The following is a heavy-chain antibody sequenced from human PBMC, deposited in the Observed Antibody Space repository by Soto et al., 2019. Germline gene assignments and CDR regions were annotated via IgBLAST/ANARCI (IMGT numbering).Heavy chain of an antibody. Sequence: PGGSLRLSCAASGFTFSSYSMNWVRQAPGKGLEWVSSISSSSSYIFYADSVKGRFTISRDNAKNSLYLQMNSLRAEDTAVYYCARDHLSNAFDIWGQGTMVTVSS. J-gene: IGHJ3*02. CDR1: GFTFSSYS. CDR2: ISSSSSYI. V-gene: IGHV3-21*01. CDR3: ARDHLSNAFDI.